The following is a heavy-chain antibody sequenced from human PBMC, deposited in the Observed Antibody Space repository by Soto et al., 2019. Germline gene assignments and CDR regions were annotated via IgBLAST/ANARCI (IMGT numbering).Heavy chain of an antibody. Sequence: QVQLVESGGGVVQPGRSLRLSCAASGFTFSSYGMHWVRQAPGKGLEWVAVIWYDGSNKYYADSVKGRFPISRDNSKNTLYLQMNSLSAEDTAVYYCARGRAYGSGWVFFDYWGQGTLVTVSS. D-gene: IGHD6-19*01. J-gene: IGHJ4*02. V-gene: IGHV3-33*01. CDR2: IWYDGSNK. CDR3: ARGRAYGSGWVFFDY. CDR1: GFTFSSYG.